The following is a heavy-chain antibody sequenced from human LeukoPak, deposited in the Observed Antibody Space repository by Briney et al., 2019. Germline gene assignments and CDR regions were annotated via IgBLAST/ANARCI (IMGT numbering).Heavy chain of an antibody. CDR2: VRGQANNYAT. J-gene: IGHJ5*02. CDR3: TRHGDSSGYFWVFDP. D-gene: IGHD3-22*01. CDR1: GFTFSGSA. V-gene: IGHV3-73*01. Sequence: GGSLKLSCAASGFTFSGSAMHWVRQASGKGLEWVGRVRGQANNYATAYAASVKGRFTISRDDSKNTAYLQMNSLKTEDTAVYYCTRHGDSSGYFWVFDPWGQGTLVTVSS.